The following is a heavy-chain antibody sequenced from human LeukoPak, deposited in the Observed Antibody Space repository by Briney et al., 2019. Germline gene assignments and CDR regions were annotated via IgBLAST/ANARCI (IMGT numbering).Heavy chain of an antibody. Sequence: SQTLSRTYTLSGGSISSRSYYWLWVRHPPGKVLQWIGRIYYSGSTYYNPSIKSRVTISVETSKNQLSLKPSSVTAADTAVYSCARHIRIAVAGTWYFDLWGRGTLVTVSS. CDR3: ARHIRIAVAGTWYFDL. D-gene: IGHD6-19*01. CDR2: IYYSGST. CDR1: GGSISSRSYY. J-gene: IGHJ2*01. V-gene: IGHV4-39*01.